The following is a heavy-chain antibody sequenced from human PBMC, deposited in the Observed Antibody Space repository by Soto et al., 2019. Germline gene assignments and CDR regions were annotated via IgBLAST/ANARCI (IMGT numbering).Heavy chain of an antibody. V-gene: IGHV3-33*01. CDR2: IWYDGSNK. J-gene: IGHJ6*02. CDR3: ARKLLWFGEFGYGMDV. D-gene: IGHD3-10*01. Sequence: GGSLRLSCAASGFTFSSYGMHWVRQAPGKGLEWVAVIWYDGSNKYYADSVKGRFTISRDNSKNTLYLQMNSLRAEDTAVYYCARKLLWFGEFGYGMDVWGQGTTVTVSS. CDR1: GFTFSSYG.